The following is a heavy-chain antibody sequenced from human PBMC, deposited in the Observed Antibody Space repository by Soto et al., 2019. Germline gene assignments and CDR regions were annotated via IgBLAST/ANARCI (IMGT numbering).Heavy chain of an antibody. Sequence: ASVKVSCKASGYTFTSYYMHWVRQAPGQGLEWMGIINPSGGSTNYAQKFQERVTITRDMSTSTAYMELSSLRSEDTAVYYCAAEFGSGSYFVYWGQGTLVTVSS. CDR1: GYTFTSYY. V-gene: IGHV1-46*01. D-gene: IGHD1-26*01. J-gene: IGHJ4*02. CDR2: INPSGGST. CDR3: AAEFGSGSYFVY.